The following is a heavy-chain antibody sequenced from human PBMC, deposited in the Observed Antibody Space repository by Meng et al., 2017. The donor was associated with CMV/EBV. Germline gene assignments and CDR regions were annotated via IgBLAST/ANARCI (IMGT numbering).Heavy chain of an antibody. CDR2: IYSGGSST. Sequence: GESLKISCAASGFTFSSYAMSWVRQAPGKGLEWVSVIYSGGSSTYYADSVKGRFTISRDNSKNTLYLQMSSLRAEDTAVYYCAKSSGIVVVPAAPADYWGQGTLVTVSS. D-gene: IGHD2-2*01. V-gene: IGHV3-23*03. J-gene: IGHJ4*02. CDR1: GFTFSSYA. CDR3: AKSSGIVVVPAAPADY.